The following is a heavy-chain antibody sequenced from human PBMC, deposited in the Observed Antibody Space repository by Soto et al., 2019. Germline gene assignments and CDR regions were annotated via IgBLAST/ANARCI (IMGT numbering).Heavy chain of an antibody. D-gene: IGHD1-26*01. CDR2: IYSDGST. CDR3: ARHVGEMDY. Sequence: QVQLQESGPGLLKPSETLSLTCTVSGGSISSYYWSWIRQPPGQGLEWIGWIYSDGSTKYNPSLKGRLNLAVDTSKNRFSLKLTSVTAADSAFYVCARHVGEMDYWGQGTMVTVSS. V-gene: IGHV4-59*08. J-gene: IGHJ4*02. CDR1: GGSISSYY.